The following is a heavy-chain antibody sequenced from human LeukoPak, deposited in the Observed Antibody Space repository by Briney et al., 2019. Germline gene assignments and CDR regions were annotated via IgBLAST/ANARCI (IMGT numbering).Heavy chain of an antibody. CDR1: GYTFTSYY. J-gene: IGHJ4*02. Sequence: VASVKVSCKASGYTFTSYYLYWVRQAPGQGLEWMGIINPSGGSTSYAQKFQGRVTMTRDTSTSTVYMELSSLRSEDTAVYYGARDIVLVPAAMGFDYWGQGTLVTVSS. CDR2: INPSGGST. CDR3: ARDIVLVPAAMGFDY. V-gene: IGHV1-46*01. D-gene: IGHD2-2*01.